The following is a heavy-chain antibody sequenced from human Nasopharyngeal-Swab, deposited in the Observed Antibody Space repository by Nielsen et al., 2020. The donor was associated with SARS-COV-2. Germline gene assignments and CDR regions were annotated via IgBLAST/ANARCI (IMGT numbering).Heavy chain of an antibody. D-gene: IGHD3-3*01. CDR2: ISSNGGST. CDR3: VKCDCGFWSGSGIYFQH. V-gene: IGHV3-64D*06. CDR1: GSTFSSYA. J-gene: IGHJ1*01. Sequence: GESLKISCSASGSTFSSYAMHWVRQAPGKGLEYVSAISSNGGSTYYADSVKGRFTISRDNSKNTLYLQMSSLRAEDTAVYYCVKCDCGFWSGSGIYFQHWGQGTLVTVSS.